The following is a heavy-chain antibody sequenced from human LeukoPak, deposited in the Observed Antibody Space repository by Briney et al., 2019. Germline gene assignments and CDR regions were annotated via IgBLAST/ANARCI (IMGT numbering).Heavy chain of an antibody. Sequence: ASVKVSCKASGYTFTSYDINWVRQATGQGLEWMGWMNPNSGNTGYAQKFQGRVTITRNTSISTAYMELSRLRSDDTAVYYCARDPPYSSSWYNWFDPWGQGTLVTVSS. CDR1: GYTFTSYD. CDR2: MNPNSGNT. D-gene: IGHD6-13*01. V-gene: IGHV1-8*03. J-gene: IGHJ5*02. CDR3: ARDPPYSSSWYNWFDP.